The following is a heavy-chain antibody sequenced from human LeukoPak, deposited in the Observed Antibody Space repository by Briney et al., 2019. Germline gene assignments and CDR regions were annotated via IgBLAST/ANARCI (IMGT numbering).Heavy chain of an antibody. CDR2: ISGSGGST. CDR1: GFTFSSYA. CDR3: AVLVGATNFDY. D-gene: IGHD1-26*01. J-gene: IGHJ4*02. V-gene: IGHV3-23*01. Sequence: GGSLRLSCAASGFTFSSYAMSWVRQAPRKGLEWVSAISGSGGSTYYADSVKGGFTISRDNSKNTLYLQMNSLRAEDTAVYYCAVLVGATNFDYWRQGTLVTVSS.